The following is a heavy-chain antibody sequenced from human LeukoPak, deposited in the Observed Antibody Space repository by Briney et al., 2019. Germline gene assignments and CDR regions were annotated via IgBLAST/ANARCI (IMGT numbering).Heavy chain of an antibody. J-gene: IGHJ4*02. Sequence: SETLSLTCAVSGGSFSGYYWSWVRQPPGKGLEWVGEIYHSGSTNYNPSLKSRVTISVDTSKNQFSLKLSSVTAADTAVYYCARLGEVVVAATPNQYFDYWGQGTLVTVSS. D-gene: IGHD2-15*01. CDR3: ARLGEVVVAATPNQYFDY. V-gene: IGHV4-34*01. CDR1: GGSFSGYY. CDR2: IYHSGST.